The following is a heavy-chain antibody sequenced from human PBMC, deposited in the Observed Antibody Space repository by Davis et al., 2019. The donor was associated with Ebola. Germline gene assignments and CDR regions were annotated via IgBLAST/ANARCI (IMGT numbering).Heavy chain of an antibody. D-gene: IGHD1-26*01. V-gene: IGHV4-34*01. CDR3: ARGRRSGSFLGGVSYYYYGMDV. J-gene: IGHJ6*02. CDR2: INHSGST. Sequence: PSETLSLTCAVYGGSFSGYYWSWIRQPPGKGLEWIGEINHSGSTNYNPSLKSRVTISVDTSKNQFSLKLSSVTAADTAVYYCARGRRSGSFLGGVSYYYYGMDVWGQGTTVTVSS. CDR1: GGSFSGYY.